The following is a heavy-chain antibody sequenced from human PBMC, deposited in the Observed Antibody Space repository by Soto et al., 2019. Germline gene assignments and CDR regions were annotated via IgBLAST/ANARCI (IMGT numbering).Heavy chain of an antibody. CDR1: GGTFSGYA. J-gene: IGHJ6*02. Sequence: SVKVSCKASGGTFSGYAISWVRQAPGQGLEWMGGIIPIFGTANYAQKFQGRVTITADKSTSTAYMELSSLRSEDTAVYYCASSNYDFWSGYRYYYYYGMDVWGQGTTVTVSS. CDR2: IIPIFGTA. D-gene: IGHD3-3*01. V-gene: IGHV1-69*06. CDR3: ASSNYDFWSGYRYYYYYGMDV.